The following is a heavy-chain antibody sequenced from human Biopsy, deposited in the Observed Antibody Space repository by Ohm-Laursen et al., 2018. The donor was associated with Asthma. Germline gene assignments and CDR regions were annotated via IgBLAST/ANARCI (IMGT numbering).Heavy chain of an antibody. D-gene: IGHD1-14*01. CDR3: AKTLHNPSGQEVGGMDV. V-gene: IGHV3-21*01. CDR2: ISSSSSYI. Sequence: GSLRLSCAASGFTFRTYSMSWVRQAPGKGLEWVSSISSSSSYIYYADSVKGRFTISRDNAENSLYLQMNSLRTEDTGVYYCAKTLHNPSGQEVGGMDVWGQGTTITVSS. J-gene: IGHJ6*02. CDR1: GFTFRTYS.